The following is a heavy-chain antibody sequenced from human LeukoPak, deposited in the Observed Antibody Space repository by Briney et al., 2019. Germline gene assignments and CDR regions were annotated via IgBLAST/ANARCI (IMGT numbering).Heavy chain of an antibody. V-gene: IGHV1-69*06. CDR3: ARERITMVRGVIALGHWLDP. Sequence: ASVKVSCKASGGTFSGYAISWVRQAPGQGLEWMGGIIPIFGTANYAQKFQGRVTITADKSTSTAYMELSSLRSEDTAVYYCARERITMVRGVIALGHWLDPWGQGTLVTVSS. CDR2: IIPIFGTA. CDR1: GGTFSGYA. D-gene: IGHD3-10*01. J-gene: IGHJ5*02.